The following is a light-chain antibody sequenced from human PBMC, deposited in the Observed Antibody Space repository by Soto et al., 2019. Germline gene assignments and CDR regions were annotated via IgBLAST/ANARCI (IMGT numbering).Light chain of an antibody. Sequence: DIQMTQSPSAMSASVGDRVTITCRASQGIDNYLAWFQQKPGKVPQRLIYAASNLQRGVPSRFSGSGSGTEFTLTITSLQPEDFATYYCQQYNDYSGMFGQGTKVDIK. CDR3: QQYNDYSGM. CDR1: QGIDNY. V-gene: IGKV1-17*03. J-gene: IGKJ1*01. CDR2: AAS.